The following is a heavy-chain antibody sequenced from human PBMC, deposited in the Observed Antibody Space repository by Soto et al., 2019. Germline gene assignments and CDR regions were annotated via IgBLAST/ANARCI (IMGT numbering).Heavy chain of an antibody. CDR3: ARDGQYRTDGFDI. V-gene: IGHV3-23*01. Sequence: EAQLLESGGELIQPGGSLRLSCAACGFTYSSHGMSWVRQAPGKGLEWIAGLSRGGGSTYYADSVKGRFTISRDNSKNTLDLIMNSLRVEDTALYYCARDGQYRTDGFDIWGQGTMVIVSS. D-gene: IGHD5-12*01. CDR1: GFTYSSHG. J-gene: IGHJ3*02. CDR2: LSRGGGST.